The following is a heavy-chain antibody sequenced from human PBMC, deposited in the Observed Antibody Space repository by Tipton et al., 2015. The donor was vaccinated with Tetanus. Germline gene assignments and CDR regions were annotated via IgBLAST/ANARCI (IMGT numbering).Heavy chain of an antibody. CDR1: GYTFTSYG. V-gene: IGHV1-18*01. CDR2: ISAYNGNT. J-gene: IGHJ6*02. Sequence: QLVQSGPEVKKPGASVKVSCKASGYTFTSYGISWVRQAPGQGLEWMGWISAYNGNTNYAQKLQGRVTMTTDTSTSTAYMELRSLRSDDTAVYYCARWEYNWNYANRNGMDVWGQGTTVTVSS. D-gene: IGHD1-7*01. CDR3: ARWEYNWNYANRNGMDV.